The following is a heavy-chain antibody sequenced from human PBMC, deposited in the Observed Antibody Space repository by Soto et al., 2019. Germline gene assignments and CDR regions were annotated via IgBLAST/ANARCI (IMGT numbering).Heavy chain of an antibody. J-gene: IGHJ4*02. Sequence: ASVKVSCKASGCTFTGYYMHWVRQAPGQGLEWMGWINPNSGGTNYAQKFQGRVTMTRDTSISTAYMELRRLRSDDPAVYYCARDLGSDLSAPGAVFDYWGQGTQVTVS. CDR2: INPNSGGT. D-gene: IGHD1-26*01. V-gene: IGHV1-2*02. CDR3: ARDLGSDLSAPGAVFDY. CDR1: GCTFTGYY.